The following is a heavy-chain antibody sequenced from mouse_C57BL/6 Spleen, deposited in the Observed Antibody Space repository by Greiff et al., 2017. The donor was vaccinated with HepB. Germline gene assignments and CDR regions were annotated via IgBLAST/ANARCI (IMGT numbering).Heavy chain of an antibody. V-gene: IGHV1-81*01. D-gene: IGHD1-1*01. Sequence: VQLQQSGAELARPGASVKLSCKASGYTFTSYGISWVKQRTGQGLEWIGEIYPRSGNTYYNEKFKGKATLTADKSSSTAYMELRSLTSEDSAVYFCAGGSSPVAYWGQGTLVTVSA. CDR1: GYTFTSYG. CDR3: AGGSSPVAY. J-gene: IGHJ3*01. CDR2: IYPRSGNT.